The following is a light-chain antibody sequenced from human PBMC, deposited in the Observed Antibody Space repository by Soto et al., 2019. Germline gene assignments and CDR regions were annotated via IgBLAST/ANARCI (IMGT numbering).Light chain of an antibody. CDR3: QQSNNWPPGRLT. CDR2: RAS. V-gene: IGKV3-15*01. CDR1: QSLNDN. Sequence: ERLITQYPATLSVSPGERATLSCRASQSLNDNLAWYQQRPGQAPRLLIYRASTRATGVPGRFSASGSGTEFTLTISSLQAEDFAVYYCQQSNNWPPGRLTFGGVTKVDIK. J-gene: IGKJ4*01.